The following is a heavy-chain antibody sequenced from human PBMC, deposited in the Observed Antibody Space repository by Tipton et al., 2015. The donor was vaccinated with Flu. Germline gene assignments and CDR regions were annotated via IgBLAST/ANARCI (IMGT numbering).Heavy chain of an antibody. Sequence: TLSLTCAVSGYSISNGYYWGWIRQPPGKGLEWFGSIYHTGSTFYNPSLKSRVTISIDTSKSKFSLTLKSVTAADTAVYYCVRERGGYAGDIWGQGTMVTVSS. CDR2: IYHTGST. D-gene: IGHD1-1*01. CDR3: VRERGGYAGDI. V-gene: IGHV4-38-2*02. J-gene: IGHJ3*02. CDR1: GYSISNGYY.